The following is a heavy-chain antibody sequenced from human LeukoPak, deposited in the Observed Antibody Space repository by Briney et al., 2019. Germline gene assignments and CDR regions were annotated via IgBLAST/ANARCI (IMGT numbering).Heavy chain of an antibody. CDR3: ARFAAGGSYYYYMDV. J-gene: IGHJ6*03. CDR1: GFTFSDHY. CDR2: ISSSGRTI. D-gene: IGHD6-25*01. Sequence: GGSLRLSCAASGFTFSDHYINWIRQAPGKGLEWVSYISSSGRTIYYADSVKGRFTISRDNAKNSLYLQMNSLRADDTAVYYCARFAAGGSYYYYMDVWGKGTTVTVSS. V-gene: IGHV3-11*04.